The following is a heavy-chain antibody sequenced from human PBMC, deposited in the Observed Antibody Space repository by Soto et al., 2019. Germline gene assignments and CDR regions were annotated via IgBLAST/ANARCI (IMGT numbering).Heavy chain of an antibody. CDR2: IYPGDSDT. Sequence: GESLKISCKGSGYSFTTYWIGWVRQMPGKGLEWMGIIYPGDSDTRYSPSFQGQVTISADKSISTAYLKWSSLKASDTAMYYCARRANCGSLPAARNNWIDPWGQGTLVTVSS. D-gene: IGHD2-15*01. V-gene: IGHV5-51*01. CDR1: GYSFTTYW. CDR3: ARRANCGSLPAARNNWIDP. J-gene: IGHJ5*02.